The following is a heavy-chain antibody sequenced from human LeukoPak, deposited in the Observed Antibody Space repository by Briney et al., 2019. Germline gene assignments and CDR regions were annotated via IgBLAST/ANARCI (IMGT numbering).Heavy chain of an antibody. D-gene: IGHD6-19*01. CDR1: GASISSYY. J-gene: IGHJ5*02. CDR2: IHYSGST. V-gene: IGHV4-59*08. Sequence: SETLSLTCTVSGASISSYYWSWIRQPRGKGLEWIGKIHYSGSTNYNPSLKSRVTISVDTSKNQFSLKLSSVTAADTAVYYCARRAGSGWSINWFDPWGQGTLITVSS. CDR3: ARRAGSGWSINWFDP.